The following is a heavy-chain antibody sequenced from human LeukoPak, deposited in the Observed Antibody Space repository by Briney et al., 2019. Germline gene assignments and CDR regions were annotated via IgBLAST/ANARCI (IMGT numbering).Heavy chain of an antibody. D-gene: IGHD3-22*01. CDR1: GFTFSSYG. V-gene: IGHV3-33*01. Sequence: GRSLRLSCAASGFTFSSYGMHWVRQAPGKGLEWVAFIWYDGSNKYYADSVKGRFTISRDNSKNTLYLQMHSLRAEDTAVYYCARGLIYYDSSGYYALGYWGQGTLVTVSS. CDR2: IWYDGSNK. CDR3: ARGLIYYDSSGYYALGY. J-gene: IGHJ4*02.